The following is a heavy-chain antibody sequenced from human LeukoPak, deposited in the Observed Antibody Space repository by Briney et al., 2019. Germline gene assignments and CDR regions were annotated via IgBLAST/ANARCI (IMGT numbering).Heavy chain of an antibody. V-gene: IGHV1-24*01. J-gene: IGHJ3*02. CDR3: ATDPWGVGAHSAFDI. CDR2: FDPEDGET. CDR1: GYTLTELS. Sequence: ASVKVSCKVSGYTLTELSMHWVRQAPGKGLEWMGGFDPEDGETIYAQKFQGRVTMTEDTSTDTAYMELSSLRSGDTAVYYCATDPWGVGAHSAFDIWGQGTMVTVSS. D-gene: IGHD1-26*01.